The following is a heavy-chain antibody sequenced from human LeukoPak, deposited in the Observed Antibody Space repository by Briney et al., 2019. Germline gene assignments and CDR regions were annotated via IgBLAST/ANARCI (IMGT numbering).Heavy chain of an antibody. D-gene: IGHD6-19*01. CDR3: ARDGGYMAVAGTGWFDP. J-gene: IGHJ5*02. CDR1: GFTFSGHS. V-gene: IGHV3-48*02. Sequence: GGSLRLSCAASGFTFSGHSMHWVRQAPGKGLEWVSYISSSSTIYYADSVKGRFTISRDNAKNSLYLQMNSLRDEDTAVYYCARDGGYMAVAGTGWFDPWGQGTLVTVSS. CDR2: ISSSSTI.